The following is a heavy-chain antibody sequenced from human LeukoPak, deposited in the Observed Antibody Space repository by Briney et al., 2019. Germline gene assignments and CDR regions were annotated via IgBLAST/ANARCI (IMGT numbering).Heavy chain of an antibody. J-gene: IGHJ6*02. Sequence: GGSLRLSCAASGFTFSSFWMHWVRQAPGKGLEWVSVIYSGGSTYYADSVKGRFTISRHNSKNTLYLQMNSLRAEDTAVYYCARVTLRYCSSTSCYTDGMDVWGQGTTVTVSS. V-gene: IGHV3-53*04. D-gene: IGHD2-2*02. CDR2: IYSGGST. CDR3: ARVTLRYCSSTSCYTDGMDV. CDR1: GFTFSSFW.